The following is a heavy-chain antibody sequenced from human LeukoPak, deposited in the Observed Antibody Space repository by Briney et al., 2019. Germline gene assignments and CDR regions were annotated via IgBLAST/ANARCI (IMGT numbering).Heavy chain of an antibody. V-gene: IGHV3-30*18. J-gene: IGHJ6*02. CDR3: AKDIVGPSYYYGVDV. Sequence: PGGSLRLSCESSGFACSGWDMRRVRQAPGKGLKWVAVISYYGENKDHADSVKGRFTISRENSKNTVYLEMNSLRTEDTAEYYCAKDIVGPSYYYGVDVWGQGTTVTVSS. D-gene: IGHD1-26*01. CDR1: GFACSGWD. CDR2: ISYYGENK.